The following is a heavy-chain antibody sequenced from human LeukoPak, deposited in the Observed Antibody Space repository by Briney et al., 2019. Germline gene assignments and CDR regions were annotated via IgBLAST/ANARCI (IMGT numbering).Heavy chain of an antibody. V-gene: IGHV4-34*01. Sequence: SETLSLTCAVYGGSFSGYYWGWIRQPPGKGLEWIGSIYYSGSTYYNPSLKSRVTISVDTSKNQFSLKLSSVTAADTAVYYCARGTHSITMVRGVMVSAFDIWGQGTMVTVSS. J-gene: IGHJ3*02. CDR1: GGSFSGYY. D-gene: IGHD3-10*01. CDR2: IYYSGST. CDR3: ARGTHSITMVRGVMVSAFDI.